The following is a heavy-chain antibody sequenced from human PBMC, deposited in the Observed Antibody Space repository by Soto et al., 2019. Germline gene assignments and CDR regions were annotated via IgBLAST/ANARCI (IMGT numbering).Heavy chain of an antibody. J-gene: IGHJ6*03. CDR3: SRDDVYCSGGSCYGVPMDV. Sequence: EVQLVESGGDLVQPGGSLRLSCAASGFTVSSHYMNWVRQAPGKGLEWVSRIQSGGSTFYADSVKGRFTISRDNSKNTLFLQMNSLRVEDTAMYYCSRDDVYCSGGSCYGVPMDVCGRGTTVTVSS. D-gene: IGHD2-15*01. V-gene: IGHV3-66*01. CDR2: IQSGGST. CDR1: GFTVSSHY.